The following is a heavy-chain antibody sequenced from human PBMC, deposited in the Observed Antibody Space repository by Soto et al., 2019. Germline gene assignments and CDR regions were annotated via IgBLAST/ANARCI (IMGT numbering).Heavy chain of an antibody. CDR3: ASGFNYDFWSGYDRPYYYYGMDV. CDR2: INPSGGST. D-gene: IGHD3-3*01. CDR1: GYTFTSYY. Sequence: ASVKVSCKASGYTFTSYYMHWVRQAPGQGLEWMGIINPSGGSTSYAQKFQGRVTMTRDTSTSTVYMELSSLRSEDMAVYYCASGFNYDFWSGYDRPYYYYGMDVWGQGTTVTVSS. V-gene: IGHV1-46*01. J-gene: IGHJ6*02.